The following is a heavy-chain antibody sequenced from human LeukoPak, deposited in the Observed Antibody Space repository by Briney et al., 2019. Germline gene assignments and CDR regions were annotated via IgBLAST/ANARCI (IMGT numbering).Heavy chain of an antibody. D-gene: IGHD3-10*01. V-gene: IGHV3-23*01. CDR1: GFTFSSYA. J-gene: IGHJ4*02. Sequence: GGSLRLSCAASGFTFSSYAMSWVRQAPGKGLEWVSAISGSGGSTYYADSVKGRFTISRDNSKNMLYLQIKSLGAEDTAIYYCAKLDGSGAGSSRPPIDYWGQGSLVTVSS. CDR3: AKLDGSGAGSSRPPIDY. CDR2: ISGSGGST.